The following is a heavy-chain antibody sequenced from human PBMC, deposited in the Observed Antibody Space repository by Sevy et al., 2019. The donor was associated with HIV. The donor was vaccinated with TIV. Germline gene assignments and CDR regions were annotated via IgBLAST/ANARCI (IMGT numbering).Heavy chain of an antibody. V-gene: IGHV2-5*02. CDR3: AHIVWNHGSWSGEYFDY. CDR1: GLSLSTSGVG. Sequence: SGPTLVKPTQTLTLTCTFSGLSLSTSGVGVGWIRQPPGKALEWLALIYWDDDKRYSPSLKSRLTITKDTSKNQVVLTMTNMDPVDTATYYCAHIVWNHGSWSGEYFDYWGHGTLVTVSS. CDR2: IYWDDDK. D-gene: IGHD6-13*01. J-gene: IGHJ4*01.